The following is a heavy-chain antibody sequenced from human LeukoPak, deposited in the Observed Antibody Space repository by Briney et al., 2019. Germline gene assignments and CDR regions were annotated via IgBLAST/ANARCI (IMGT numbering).Heavy chain of an antibody. CDR3: ARDRSYGSFNY. V-gene: IGHV3-48*03. CDR1: GFTFSSFE. D-gene: IGHD5-18*01. Sequence: GGSLRLSCAASGFTFSSFEMNWVRQAPGKGLEWVSYISSSGSTIYYADSVKGRFTISRDNAKNSLYLQMSSLRAEDTAVYYCARDRSYGSFNYWGQGILVTVSS. CDR2: ISSSGSTI. J-gene: IGHJ4*02.